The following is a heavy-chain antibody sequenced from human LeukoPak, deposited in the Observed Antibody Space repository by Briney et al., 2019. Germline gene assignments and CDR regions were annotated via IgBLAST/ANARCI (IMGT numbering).Heavy chain of an antibody. V-gene: IGHV1-2*02. CDR3: ARGREPAAILIAFDI. D-gene: IGHD2-2*02. CDR2: INPNSGGT. J-gene: IGHJ3*02. CDR1: GYTFTGYY. Sequence: ASVKVSCKASGYTFTGYYMHWVRQAPGQGLEWMGWINPNSGGTNYAQKFQGSVTMTRDTSISTAYMELSRLRSDDTAVYYCARGREPAAILIAFDIWGQGTMVTVSS.